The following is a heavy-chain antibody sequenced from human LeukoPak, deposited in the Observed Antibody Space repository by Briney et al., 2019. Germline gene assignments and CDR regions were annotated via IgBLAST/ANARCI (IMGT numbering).Heavy chain of an antibody. D-gene: IGHD6-13*01. CDR1: RGSITSGGCY. CDR2: IYYTGST. V-gene: IGHV4-61*08. Sequence: SETLSLTCTVSRGSITSGGCYWSWIRQPPGKGLEWIGHIYYTGSTSYNPSLKSRVTISVDTSRNQFSLNLNSVTAADTAVYYRARGPSQDSSWYRSPFDYWGQGTLVTASS. J-gene: IGHJ4*02. CDR3: ARGPSQDSSWYRSPFDY.